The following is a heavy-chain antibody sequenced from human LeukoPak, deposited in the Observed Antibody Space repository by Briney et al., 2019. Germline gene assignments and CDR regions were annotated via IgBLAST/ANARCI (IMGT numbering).Heavy chain of an antibody. CDR3: ARQFYSSSWYYFDY. V-gene: IGHV1-3*01. D-gene: IGHD6-13*01. Sequence: KFQGRVTITRDTSASTAYMELSSLRSEDTAVYYCARQFYSSSWYYFDYWGQGTLVTVSS. J-gene: IGHJ4*02.